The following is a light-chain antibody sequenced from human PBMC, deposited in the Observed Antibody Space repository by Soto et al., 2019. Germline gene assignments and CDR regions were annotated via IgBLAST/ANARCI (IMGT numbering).Light chain of an antibody. V-gene: IGLV2-23*02. J-gene: IGLJ1*01. CDR2: EVN. CDR3: CSYAGSSTYV. Sequence: QSALTQPASVSGSPGQSITISCTGTSSEVGYYNLVSWYQHHPGKAPKLIIYEVNKRPSGVSNRFSGSKSDNTASLTISGLQAEDEADYHCCSYAGSSTYVFGTGTKLTVL. CDR1: SSEVGYYNL.